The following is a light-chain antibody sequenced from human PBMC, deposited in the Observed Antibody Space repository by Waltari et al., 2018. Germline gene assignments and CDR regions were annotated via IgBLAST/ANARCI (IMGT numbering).Light chain of an antibody. CDR3: AAWDDSLTVR. Sequence: QSVLTQPPSASGTPGQRVTISCSGSSSNIGSSFVCWYQHLPGTAPKLLIYRNDQRPSGVPDLFSGSRSGTSASLAISGLRSEEEADYYWAAWDDSLTVRFGGGTKLTVL. J-gene: IGLJ3*02. CDR2: RND. V-gene: IGLV1-47*01. CDR1: SSNIGSSF.